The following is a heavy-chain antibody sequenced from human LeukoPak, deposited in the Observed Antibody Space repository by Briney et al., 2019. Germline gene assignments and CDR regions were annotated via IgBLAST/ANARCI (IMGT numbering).Heavy chain of an antibody. CDR1: GGSISSYY. D-gene: IGHD2-2*01. V-gene: IGHV4-4*07. J-gene: IGHJ6*03. CDR3: ARVRYCSSTSCPFYYYYYYMDV. Sequence: PSETLSLTCTVSGGSISSYYWSWIRQPAGKGLEWIGRIYASGSTNYNPSLKSRVTMSVDTSKNQFSLKLSSVTAADTAVYYCARVRYCSSTSCPFYYYYYYMDVWGKGTTVTISS. CDR2: IYASGST.